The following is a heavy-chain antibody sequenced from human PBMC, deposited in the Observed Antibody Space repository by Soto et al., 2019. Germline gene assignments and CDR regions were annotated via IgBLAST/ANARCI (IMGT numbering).Heavy chain of an antibody. J-gene: IGHJ4*02. V-gene: IGHV4-31*03. Sequence: SETLSLTCTVSGGSISSGGYYWSWIHQHPGKGLEWIGYIYYSGSTYYNPSLKSRVTISVDTSKNQFSLKLSSVTAADTAVYYCARGGCSGGSCYFGYWGQGTLVTVSS. CDR3: ARGGCSGGSCYFGY. CDR1: GGSISSGGYY. D-gene: IGHD2-15*01. CDR2: IYYSGST.